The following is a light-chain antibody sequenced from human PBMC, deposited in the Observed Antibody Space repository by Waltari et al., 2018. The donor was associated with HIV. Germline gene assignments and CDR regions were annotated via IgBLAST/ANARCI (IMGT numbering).Light chain of an antibody. V-gene: IGKV4-1*01. CDR3: QQYYSSPRT. CDR2: CAF. Sequence: IVMAPACDYLATSLGWSPSVNCKSSQSVSSRSNNENYLAWYQQTAGKPPKLLIYCAFTRDSGVPDRCRCSGSGTDFSLTISSLQAEDVAVYYCQQYYSSPRTFGQGTKVEIK. CDR1: QSVSSRSNNENY. J-gene: IGKJ1*01.